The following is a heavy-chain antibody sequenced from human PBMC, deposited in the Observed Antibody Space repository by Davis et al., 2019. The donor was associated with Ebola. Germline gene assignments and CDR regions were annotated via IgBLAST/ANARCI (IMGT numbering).Heavy chain of an antibody. Sequence: GESLKISCVASGFYFGFHSINWVRQSPGKGLEWVSFISDTSSNKFYAESVRGRFSISRDNVKTSLYLQMDNLRAEDTAVYYCARDTLLYYDFWSGAWDYWGQGTLVTVSS. J-gene: IGHJ4*02. CDR2: ISDTSSNK. CDR3: ARDTLLYYDFWSGAWDY. V-gene: IGHV3-21*01. D-gene: IGHD3-3*01. CDR1: GFYFGFHS.